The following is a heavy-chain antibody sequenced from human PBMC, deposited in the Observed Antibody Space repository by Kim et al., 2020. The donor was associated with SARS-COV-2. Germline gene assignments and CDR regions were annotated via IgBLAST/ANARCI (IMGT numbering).Heavy chain of an antibody. CDR3: AGRAEGTTAIDI. Sequence: SETLSLTCTVSGGSISSSSYYWGWIRQPPGKGLEWFGSIYYSGSTYYNPSLKSRVTITEDTSKNQFSLKLSSVTAADTAVYYCAGRAEGTTAIDIWCQG. J-gene: IGHJ3*02. CDR2: IYYSGST. V-gene: IGHV4-39*07. D-gene: IGHD1-26*01. CDR1: GGSISSSSYY.